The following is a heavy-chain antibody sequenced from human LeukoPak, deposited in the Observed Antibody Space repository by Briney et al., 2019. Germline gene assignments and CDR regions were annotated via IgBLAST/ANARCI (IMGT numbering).Heavy chain of an antibody. CDR1: GDSVSSNSAT. Sequence: SQTLSLTCAISGDSVSSNSATWNWIRQSPSRGLEWLGRTYYRSKWYNDYAVSVKSRITINPDTSKNQFSLQLNSVTPEDTAVYYCARDTVLLWFGELLTDDAFDIWGQGTMVTVSS. D-gene: IGHD3-10*01. CDR3: ARDTVLLWFGELLTDDAFDI. J-gene: IGHJ3*02. V-gene: IGHV6-1*01. CDR2: TYYRSKWYN.